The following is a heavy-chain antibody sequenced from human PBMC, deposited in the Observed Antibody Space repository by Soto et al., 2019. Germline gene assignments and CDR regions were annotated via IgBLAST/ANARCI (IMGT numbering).Heavy chain of an antibody. D-gene: IGHD6-13*01. V-gene: IGHV1-69*12. Sequence: QVKLGQSGPEVKKPGSSVKVSCKASGDSVRMYGFSWVRQAPGQGLEWMGGIIPFFGTANYAQKFQDRVTITADESTNTVYLELSNLRHEDTAIYFCARDGGKQMVLSPLAHWGQGGLVTVS. CDR1: GDSVRMYG. CDR2: IIPFFGTA. J-gene: IGHJ4*02. CDR3: ARDGGKQMVLSPLAH.